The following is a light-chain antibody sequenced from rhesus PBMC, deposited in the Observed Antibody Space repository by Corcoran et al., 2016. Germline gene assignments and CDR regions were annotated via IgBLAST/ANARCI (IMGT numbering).Light chain of an antibody. V-gene: IGKV1-25*01. CDR3: QRYYSTPYS. Sequence: DIQMTQSPSSLSASVGDRVTITCRASQGITNDLAWYQQKPGETPKLLIYEASSLQSGIPSRFSGCGSGTDFTLTISSLQSEDFATYYCQRYYSTPYSFGQGTKVEIK. J-gene: IGKJ2*01. CDR2: EAS. CDR1: QGITND.